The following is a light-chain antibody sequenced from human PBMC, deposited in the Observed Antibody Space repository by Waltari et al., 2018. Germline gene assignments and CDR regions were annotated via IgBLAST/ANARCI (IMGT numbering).Light chain of an antibody. V-gene: IGKV1-33*01. Sequence: DIQMTHSPSSLSASVGDRVTITCQASQDITKYLNWYQQKPGKAPKLLIYDASTLEVGVPSRFSGSGSGTDFTFSISSLQPEDFATYYCQQYDNPLFTFGPGTKVDIK. CDR3: QQYDNPLFT. J-gene: IGKJ3*01. CDR1: QDITKY. CDR2: DAS.